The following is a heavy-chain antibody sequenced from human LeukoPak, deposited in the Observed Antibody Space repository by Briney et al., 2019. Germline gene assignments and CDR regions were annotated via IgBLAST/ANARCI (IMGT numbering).Heavy chain of an antibody. Sequence: SETLSLTCTVSGASMNNYYWSWIRQSPEKGLEWLGFVFSRGTTNLNPAFKSRLIMSIDTSKNQFSLRLSSVTAADTAVYFCARSWAAKWELPGQFDSWGQGRLVSVSS. V-gene: IGHV4-59*08. J-gene: IGHJ4*02. CDR1: GASMNNYY. CDR3: ARSWAAKWELPGQFDS. D-gene: IGHD1-26*01. CDR2: VFSRGTT.